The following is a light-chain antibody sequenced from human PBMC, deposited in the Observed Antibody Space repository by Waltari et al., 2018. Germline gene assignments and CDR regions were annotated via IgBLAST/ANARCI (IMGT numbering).Light chain of an antibody. Sequence: EIVLTQSPATLSLSPGERGTLSCRASPSVSSFLAWYQQKPGQAPRLLIYDASNRATGIPARFSGSVSETDFTLTISSLEPEDFAVYYCQQGSNWPLTFGGGTKVEIK. CDR2: DAS. J-gene: IGKJ4*01. CDR3: QQGSNWPLT. V-gene: IGKV3-11*01. CDR1: PSVSSF.